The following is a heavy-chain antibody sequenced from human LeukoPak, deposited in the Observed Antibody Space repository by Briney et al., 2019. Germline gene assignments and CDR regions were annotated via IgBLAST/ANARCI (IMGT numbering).Heavy chain of an antibody. Sequence: GGSLRLSCAASGFTVSSSYMNWVRQPPGKGLEWVSVIYSGGSTYYADSVKGRSTISRDNSKNTLYLQMNSLRGEDTAVYFCARGFLEGYYYYYGMDVWGQGTTVTVSS. D-gene: IGHD3-3*01. CDR3: ARGFLEGYYYYYGMDV. J-gene: IGHJ6*02. CDR1: GFTVSSSY. V-gene: IGHV3-66*01. CDR2: IYSGGST.